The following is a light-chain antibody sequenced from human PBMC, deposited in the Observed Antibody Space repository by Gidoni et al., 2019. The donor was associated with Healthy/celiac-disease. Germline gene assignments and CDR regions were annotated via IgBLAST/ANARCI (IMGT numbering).Light chain of an antibody. CDR3: QQYYSYPVT. CDR2: AAS. V-gene: IGKV1-8*01. CDR1: QGISSY. J-gene: IGKJ4*01. Sequence: AIRMTQSPSSFSASTGDRVTITCRASQGISSYLAWYQQKPGKAPKLLIYAASTLQSGVPSRFSGSGSGTDFTLTISCQQSEDFATYYCQQYYSYPVTFGGGTKVEIK.